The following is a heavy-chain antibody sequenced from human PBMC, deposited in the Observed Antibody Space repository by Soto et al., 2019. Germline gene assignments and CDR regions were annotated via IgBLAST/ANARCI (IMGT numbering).Heavy chain of an antibody. J-gene: IGHJ4*02. Sequence: PAEAQNISWECAGNCFTGYMIGVERQVPGKGLEWMGIIYPGDSDTRYSPSFQGQVTISVDKTLNTAYLQWDSLKASDTAMYYCARPLFKYGDFRHFSYWGQGTQVTVSS. CDR3: ARPLFKYGDFRHFSY. V-gene: IGHV5-51*03. CDR2: IYPGDSDT. D-gene: IGHD4-17*01. CDR1: GNCFTGYM.